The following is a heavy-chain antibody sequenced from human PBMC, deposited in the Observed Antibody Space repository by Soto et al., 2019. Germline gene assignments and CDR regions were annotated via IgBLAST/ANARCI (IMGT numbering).Heavy chain of an antibody. CDR3: ARERAVSANFFDY. D-gene: IGHD2-21*02. Sequence: QVQLVQSGAEVKKPGASVKVSCKASGYTFTRYAIHWVRQAPGQGLEWMGWINAGSGSSRYSQNFQGRVTITGDTPASTAYMELNSLVFEDTGVYFCARERAVSANFFDYWGQGTLVTVSS. J-gene: IGHJ4*02. CDR2: INAGSGSS. V-gene: IGHV1-3*01. CDR1: GYTFTRYA.